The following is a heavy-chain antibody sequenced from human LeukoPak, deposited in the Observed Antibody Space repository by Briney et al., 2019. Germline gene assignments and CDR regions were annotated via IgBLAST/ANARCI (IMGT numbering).Heavy chain of an antibody. D-gene: IGHD4-17*01. V-gene: IGHV4-30-2*01. J-gene: IGHJ3*02. CDR1: GGSISSGGYY. CDR3: ARSYAPGAFDI. Sequence: PSQTLSLTCTVSGGSISSGGYYWSWIRQPPGKGLEWIGYIYHSGSTYYNPSLKSRVTISVDRSKNQFSLKLSSVTAADTAVYYCARSYAPGAFDIWGQGTMVTVSS. CDR2: IYHSGST.